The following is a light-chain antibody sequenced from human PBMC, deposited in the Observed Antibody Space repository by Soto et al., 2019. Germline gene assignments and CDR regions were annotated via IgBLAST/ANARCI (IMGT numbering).Light chain of an antibody. CDR3: QQYYSYPDA. CDR1: QSVSNW. V-gene: IGKV1-5*03. Sequence: IQMTQSPSTLSASEGDRVTISCRASQSVSNWLGWYQQKPGRAPKLLIYTASSLQSGVPSRFSGSGSGTEFTLTISSLQPDDFATYYCQQYYSYPDAFGPGTKVDIK. J-gene: IGKJ3*01. CDR2: TAS.